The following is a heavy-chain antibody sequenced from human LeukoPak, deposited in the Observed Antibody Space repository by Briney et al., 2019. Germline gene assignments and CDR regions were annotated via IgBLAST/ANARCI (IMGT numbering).Heavy chain of an antibody. CDR2: VHYSLPS. CDR3: ACYNFVGRTFDC. V-gene: IGHV4-59*11. CDR1: GDSMNGHF. D-gene: IGHD5-24*01. Sequence: SGTLSLTCSVSGDSMNGHFWSWIRQSPGKGLEWIGNVHYSLPSNFSPSLKSRVTISMDTSRSQFSLKMGTVTAADTAVYYCACYNFVGRTFDCWGQGTLVTVSS. J-gene: IGHJ4*02.